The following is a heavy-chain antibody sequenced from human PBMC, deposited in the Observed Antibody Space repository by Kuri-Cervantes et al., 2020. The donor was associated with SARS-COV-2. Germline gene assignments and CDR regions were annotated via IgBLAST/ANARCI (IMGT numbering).Heavy chain of an antibody. CDR1: GFTFSSYS. CDR3: ARHYDYSDYDHSYYFGMDV. D-gene: IGHD5-12*01. Sequence: GGSLRLSCAASGFTFSSYSMNWVRQAPGKGLEWVSSISSSSSYIYYADSVKGRFTISRDNAKNSLYPQMNSLRAEDTAVYYCARHYDYSDYDHSYYFGMDVWGQGTTVTVSS. J-gene: IGHJ6*02. CDR2: ISSSSSYI. V-gene: IGHV3-21*01.